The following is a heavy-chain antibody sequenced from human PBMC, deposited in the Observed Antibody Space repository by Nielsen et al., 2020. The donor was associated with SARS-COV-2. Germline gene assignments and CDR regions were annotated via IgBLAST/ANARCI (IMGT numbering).Heavy chain of an antibody. V-gene: IGHV4-59*12. Sequence: SETLSLTCTVSGGSISSYYWSWIRQPPGKGLEWIGYIYYSGSTNYNPSLKSRVTISVDTSKNQFSLKLSSVTAADTAVYYCARDARPFYDTPEMRWFDPWGQGTLVTVSS. CDR1: GGSISSYY. CDR2: IYYSGST. CDR3: ARDARPFYDTPEMRWFDP. D-gene: IGHD3-9*01. J-gene: IGHJ5*02.